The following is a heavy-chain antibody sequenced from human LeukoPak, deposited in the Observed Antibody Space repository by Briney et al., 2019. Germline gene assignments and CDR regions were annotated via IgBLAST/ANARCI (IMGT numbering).Heavy chain of an antibody. V-gene: IGHV3-23*01. CDR3: AKATGNLGN. CDR2: ISNSDYST. D-gene: IGHD1-1*01. J-gene: IGHJ4*02. Sequence: GGSLRLSCAASGFTFSSYAMSWVRQAPGRGLEWVSTISNSDYSTYYADSVKGRFTISRANSENTLYLQMNNLRAEDTAVYYCAKATGNLGNWGQGTLVTVSS. CDR1: GFTFSSYA.